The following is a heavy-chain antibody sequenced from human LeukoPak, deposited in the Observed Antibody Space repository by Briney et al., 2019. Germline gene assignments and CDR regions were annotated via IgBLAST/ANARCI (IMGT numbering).Heavy chain of an antibody. J-gene: IGHJ6*02. CDR1: GFAFSGFW. Sequence: GGSLRLSCAASGFAFSGFWMHWVRQAPGKGLVWVSSINSDGSNTTYAESVKGRVTISRDNAKNTLYLQMNSLRADDTAVYYCARGHYYGMDVWGQGTTVTVSS. V-gene: IGHV3-74*01. CDR2: INSDGSNT. CDR3: ARGHYYGMDV.